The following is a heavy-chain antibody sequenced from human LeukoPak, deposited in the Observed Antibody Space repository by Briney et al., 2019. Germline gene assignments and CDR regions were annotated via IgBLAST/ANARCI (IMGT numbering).Heavy chain of an antibody. V-gene: IGHV3-7*01. D-gene: IGHD3-10*01. J-gene: IGHJ6*02. CDR1: GFTFSSYS. CDR2: IKQDGSEK. CDR3: ARAYGSGNFMDV. Sequence: GGSLRLSCAASGFTFSSYSMNWVRQAPGKGLEWVANIKQDGSEKYYVDSVKGRFTISRDNAKNSLYLQMNSLRAEDTAVYYCARAYGSGNFMDVWGQGTTVTVSS.